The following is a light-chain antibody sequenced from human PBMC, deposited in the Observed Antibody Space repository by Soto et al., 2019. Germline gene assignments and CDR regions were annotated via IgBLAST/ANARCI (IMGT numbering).Light chain of an antibody. CDR3: TSYTTSSTYV. CDR2: DVA. Sequence: QSVLTQPASVSGSPGQSIAISCTGTSSDVGGYNYVSWYQQHPGKAPKLMLYDVAIRPSGVSDRFSGSKSGNTASLTISGLQAEDEDDYYCTSYTTSSTYVFGTGTKVTVL. V-gene: IGLV2-14*01. CDR1: SSDVGGYNY. J-gene: IGLJ1*01.